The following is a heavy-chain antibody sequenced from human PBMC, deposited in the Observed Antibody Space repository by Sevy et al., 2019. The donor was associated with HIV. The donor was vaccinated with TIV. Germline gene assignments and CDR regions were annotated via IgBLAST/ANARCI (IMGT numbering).Heavy chain of an antibody. CDR2: LYYSGIT. CDR3: ARGLAYYFNY. Sequence: SETLSLTCTVSGGSISSYYWSWIRQPPGKGLEWIGYLYYSGITNYNPALKSRLTISGDTSKNQFSLKLSSVTAADTAVYYCARGLAYYFNYWSQGTLVTVSS. CDR1: GGSISSYY. V-gene: IGHV4-59*01. D-gene: IGHD5-12*01. J-gene: IGHJ4*02.